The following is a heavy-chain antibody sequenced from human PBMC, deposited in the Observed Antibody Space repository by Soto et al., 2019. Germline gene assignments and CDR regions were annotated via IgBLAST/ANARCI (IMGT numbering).Heavy chain of an antibody. J-gene: IGHJ6*04. CDR2: ISAYNGNT. V-gene: IGHV1-18*01. CDR3: ARDHKPWTTVTTMDV. D-gene: IGHD4-17*01. CDR1: GYTFTSYG. Sequence: ASVKVSCKASGYTFTSYGISWVRQAPGQGLEWMGWISAYNGNTNYAQKLQGRVTMTTDTSTSTAYMELRSLRSDDTAVYYCARDHKPWTTVTTMDVWGKGTTVTVSS.